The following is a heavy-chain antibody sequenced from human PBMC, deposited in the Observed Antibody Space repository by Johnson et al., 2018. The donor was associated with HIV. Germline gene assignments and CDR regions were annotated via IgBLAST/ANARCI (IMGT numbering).Heavy chain of an antibody. J-gene: IGHJ3*01. D-gene: IGHD6-19*01. V-gene: IGHV3-30*02. Sequence: QMLLVESGGGVVQPGESLRLSCAASGFTFANYGMHWVRQAPGKGLEWVAFTAHDESITHYADSVKGRFTMSRDNSKSTLNLQMNSLRAEDTAIYYWAKDDNLGVWYSDAFEVGGQGTVVTGSS. CDR3: AKDDNLGVWYSDAFEV. CDR1: GFTFANYG. CDR2: TAHDESIT.